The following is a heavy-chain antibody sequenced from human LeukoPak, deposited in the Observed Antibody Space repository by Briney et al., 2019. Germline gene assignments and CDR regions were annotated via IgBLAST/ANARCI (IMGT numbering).Heavy chain of an antibody. CDR3: AKDRGMTTVAYLYYYYYGMDV. CDR2: ISGSGGST. Sequence: TGGSLRLSCAASGFTFSSYAMSWVRQAPGKGLEWVSAISGSGGSTYYADSVKGRFTISRDNSKNTLYLQMNSLRAEDTAVYYCAKDRGMTTVAYLYYYYYGMDVWGQGTTVTVSS. V-gene: IGHV3-23*01. J-gene: IGHJ6*02. D-gene: IGHD4-23*01. CDR1: GFTFSSYA.